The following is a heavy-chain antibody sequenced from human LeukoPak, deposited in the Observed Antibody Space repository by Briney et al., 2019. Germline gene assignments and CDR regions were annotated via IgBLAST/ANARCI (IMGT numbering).Heavy chain of an antibody. Sequence: GASMKVSCKASGYTFTSYGISWVRQAPGQWLEWMGRIIPILGIANYAQKFQGRVTITADKSTSTAYMELSSLRSEDTAVYYCARDQEGVAVAAKTKEDFDYWGQGTLVTVSS. CDR3: ARDQEGVAVAAKTKEDFDY. CDR1: GYTFTSYG. V-gene: IGHV1-69*04. D-gene: IGHD6-19*01. CDR2: IIPILGIA. J-gene: IGHJ4*02.